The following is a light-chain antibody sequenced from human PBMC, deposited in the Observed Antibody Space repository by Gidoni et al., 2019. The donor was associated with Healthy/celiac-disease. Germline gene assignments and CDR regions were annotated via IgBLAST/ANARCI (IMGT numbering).Light chain of an antibody. V-gene: IGKV3-20*01. CDR1: QSVSSSD. CDR2: GAS. CDR3: QQYGSQGT. Sequence: EIVLTQSPGTLSLSRGERATLSCRASQSVSSSDLSWYQQKPGQAPRLLIYGASSRATGIPDRFSGSGSGTVFTLTISRLEPEDFAVYYCQQYGSQGTFGQGTKVEIK. J-gene: IGKJ1*01.